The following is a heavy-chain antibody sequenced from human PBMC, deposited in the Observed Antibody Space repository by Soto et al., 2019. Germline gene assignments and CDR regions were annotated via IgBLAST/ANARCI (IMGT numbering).Heavy chain of an antibody. CDR3: ARGRPVLLWFGELLLDY. CDR2: INHSERT. J-gene: IGHJ4*02. D-gene: IGHD3-10*01. V-gene: IGHV4-34*01. Sequence: PSETLSLTCAVYGWSFHGSYWSWIRQPPGRGLEWLGEINHSERTNYNQTLKSRDTISVDTSKNLFSLKLSSVTAADTAVYYCARGRPVLLWFGELLLDYWGQGTLVTVSS. CDR1: GWSFHGSY.